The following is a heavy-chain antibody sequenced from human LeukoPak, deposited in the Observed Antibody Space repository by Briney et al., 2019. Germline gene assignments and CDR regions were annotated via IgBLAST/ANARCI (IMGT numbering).Heavy chain of an antibody. CDR1: GFTFSNAW. V-gene: IGHV3-15*01. CDR3: TTVMITFGGVIPNY. Sequence: GGSLRLSCAASGFTFSNAWMNWVRQAPRKGLEWVGRIKSKTDGGTADYAAPVKGRFTISRDDSKTTLYLQMNDLKTEDTAVYYCTTVMITFGGVIPNYWGQGTLVTVSS. D-gene: IGHD3-16*02. J-gene: IGHJ4*02. CDR2: IKSKTDGGTA.